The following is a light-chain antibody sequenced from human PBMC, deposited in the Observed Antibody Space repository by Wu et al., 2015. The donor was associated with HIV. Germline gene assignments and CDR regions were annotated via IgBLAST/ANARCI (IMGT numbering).Light chain of an antibody. CDR1: QSVSNNY. Sequence: EIVLARSPGTLSLSPGERATLSCRASQSVSNNYLAWYQQKPGQPPRLLIYDASRRATGISDRFSGSGSGTEFTFTINRLEPGDSAVYFCGQYATVPYTFGQGTKLDI. V-gene: IGKV3-20*01. J-gene: IGKJ2*01. CDR3: GQYATVPYT. CDR2: DAS.